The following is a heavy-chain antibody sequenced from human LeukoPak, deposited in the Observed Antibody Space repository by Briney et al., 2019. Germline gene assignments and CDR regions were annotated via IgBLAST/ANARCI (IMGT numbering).Heavy chain of an antibody. J-gene: IGHJ4*02. CDR3: TVCHYSSV. CDR2: NNTRSEGQKT. CDR1: RYPLSNEW. D-gene: IGHD3-22*01. Sequence: PGGSLRLACSASRYPLSNEWMRSVRQAPGKGLEWVGRNNTRSEGQKTDYGVTMKTRFTTSRDDTINMMYLQMDSLKTEDAGVCYCTVCHYSSVWGQGTLVTVSS. V-gene: IGHV3-15*01.